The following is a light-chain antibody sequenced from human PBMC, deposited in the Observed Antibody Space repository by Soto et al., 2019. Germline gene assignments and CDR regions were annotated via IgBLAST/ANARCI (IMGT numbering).Light chain of an antibody. CDR3: QQYSSYSLT. CDR1: QTILTW. CDR2: RTS. V-gene: IGKV1-5*03. J-gene: IGKJ1*01. Sequence: DIQMTQSPSTLSASVGDRVTITCRASQTILTWLAWYQQKPGKAPKLLIYRTSSLKSGVPSRFSGSGSGTDFTLSISSLQPNDFATYYCQQYSSYSLTFGQGTEV.